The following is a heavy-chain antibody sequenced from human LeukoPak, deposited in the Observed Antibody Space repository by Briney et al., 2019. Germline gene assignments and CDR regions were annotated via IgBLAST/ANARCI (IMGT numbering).Heavy chain of an antibody. J-gene: IGHJ4*02. V-gene: IGHV1-2*02. CDR3: ARSPHILTGENFDY. D-gene: IGHD3-9*01. Sequence: ASVKVSCKASGCTFTGYYLHWVRQAPGQGLEWMGWINLNSGGTNYAQKFQSRVTMTRDTSISTAYMELSRLRSDDTAVYYCARSPHILTGENFDYWGQGTLVTVSS. CDR1: GCTFTGYY. CDR2: INLNSGGT.